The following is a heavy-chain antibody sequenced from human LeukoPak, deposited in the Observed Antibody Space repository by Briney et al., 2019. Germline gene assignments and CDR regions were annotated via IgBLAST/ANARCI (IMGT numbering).Heavy chain of an antibody. D-gene: IGHD3-10*01. Sequence: SETLSLTCAVYGGSFSGYYWSWIRQPPGKGLEWIGEINHSGSTNYNPSLKSRVTISVDTSKNQFSLKLSSVTAADTAVYYCARVSDYYGSGSSFALDYWGQGTLVTVSS. CDR1: GGSFSGYY. CDR2: INHSGST. J-gene: IGHJ4*02. V-gene: IGHV4-34*01. CDR3: ARVSDYYGSGSSFALDY.